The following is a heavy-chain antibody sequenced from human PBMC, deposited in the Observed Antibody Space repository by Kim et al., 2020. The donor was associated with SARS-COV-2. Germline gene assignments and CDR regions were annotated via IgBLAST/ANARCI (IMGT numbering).Heavy chain of an antibody. CDR3: AKGIVVVPAAILAYYYYGMDV. V-gene: IGHV3-23*01. CDR1: GFTFSSYA. J-gene: IGHJ6*02. CDR2: ISGSGGST. D-gene: IGHD2-2*01. Sequence: GGSLRLSCAASGFTFSSYAMSWVRQAPGKGLEWVSAISGSGGSTYYADSVKGRFTISRDNSKNTLYLQMNSLRAEDTAVYYCAKGIVVVPAAILAYYYYGMDVWGQGTTVTVSS.